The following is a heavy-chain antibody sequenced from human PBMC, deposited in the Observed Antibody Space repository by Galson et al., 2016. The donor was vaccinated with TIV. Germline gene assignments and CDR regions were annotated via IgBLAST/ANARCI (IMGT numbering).Heavy chain of an antibody. D-gene: IGHD2/OR15-2a*01. CDR3: AQERSSVITQYFQY. Sequence: SLRLSCAASGFTFSSYAMHWVRQAPGKGLEWVAVTSYDGNNKYYADSVKGRFTISRDTSKYTLYLQMNSLRPEDTAIYYCAQERSSVITQYFQYWGQGTLVTVSS. V-gene: IGHV3-30*04. CDR2: TSYDGNNK. CDR1: GFTFSSYA. J-gene: IGHJ1*01.